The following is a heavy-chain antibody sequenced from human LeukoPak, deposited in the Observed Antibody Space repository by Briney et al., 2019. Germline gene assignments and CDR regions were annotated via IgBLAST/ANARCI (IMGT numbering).Heavy chain of an antibody. CDR3: ARERYCSGGSCQLDY. CDR1: GFTFSSYS. D-gene: IGHD2-15*01. Sequence: PGGSLRLSCAAFGFTFSSYSMNWVRQAPGKGLEWVSSISSSSSYIYYADPVKGRFTISRDNAKNSLYLQMNSLRAEDTAVYYCARERYCSGGSCQLDYWGQGTLVTVSS. CDR2: ISSSSSYI. J-gene: IGHJ4*02. V-gene: IGHV3-21*01.